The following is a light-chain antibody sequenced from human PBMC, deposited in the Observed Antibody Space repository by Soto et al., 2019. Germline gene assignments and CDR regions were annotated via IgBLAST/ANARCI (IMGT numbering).Light chain of an antibody. CDR2: GAS. J-gene: IGKJ5*01. V-gene: IGKV3-20*01. CDR1: QSVSSY. CDR3: QQYARSPIT. Sequence: EMVFTQSPATRSLSPGARATLSCRASQSVSSYLAWYQQKPGQAPRLLIFGASSRATGIPARFSGSGSGTEFNLTISRLEPEDFAVYWCQQYARSPITFGQGTRLEIK.